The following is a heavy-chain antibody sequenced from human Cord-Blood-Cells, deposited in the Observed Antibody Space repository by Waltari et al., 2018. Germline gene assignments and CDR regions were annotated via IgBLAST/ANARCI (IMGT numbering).Heavy chain of an antibody. Sequence: QVQLQESGPGLVKPSEPLSLPCAVSGYSISSGSYWGWIRQPPGKGLEWIGSIYHSGSTYYNPSLKSRVTISVDTSKNQFSLKLSSVTAADTAVYYCARDNLGIDYFDYWGQGTLVTVSS. CDR1: GYSISSGSY. D-gene: IGHD7-27*01. CDR2: IYHSGST. CDR3: ARDNLGIDYFDY. J-gene: IGHJ4*02. V-gene: IGHV4-38-2*02.